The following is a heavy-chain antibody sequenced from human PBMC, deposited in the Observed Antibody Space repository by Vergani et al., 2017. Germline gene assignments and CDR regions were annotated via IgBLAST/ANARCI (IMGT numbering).Heavy chain of an antibody. D-gene: IGHD3-3*01. Sequence: QVQLHQWGAGLLKTSETLSLTCAVSGAAFNSYQWTWIRQSPGRGLEWIGEIDDNGKSICNPTLKSRVTISVDNSKRHFSLHVTSVTAADSAMYYCVRRDFWVGPRTFDFWGAGTPVTVSS. CDR2: IDDNGKS. CDR1: GAAFNSYQ. CDR3: VRRDFWVGPRTFDF. J-gene: IGHJ3*01. V-gene: IGHV4-34*01.